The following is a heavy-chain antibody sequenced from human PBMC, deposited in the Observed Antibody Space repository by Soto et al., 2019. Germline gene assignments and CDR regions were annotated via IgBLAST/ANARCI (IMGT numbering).Heavy chain of an antibody. Sequence: QVQLVESEGGVVQPGRSLRLSCSASGFTFTNYALHWVRQAPGKGLEWVAVISFDGRSEYYADSVKGRFTISRDNSENTLYLQMNSLRVEDTAVYYCAREGLITMVRGVRTYYYGMDVWGRGATVTVSS. CDR2: ISFDGRSE. V-gene: IGHV3-30*04. D-gene: IGHD3-10*01. CDR3: AREGLITMVRGVRTYYYGMDV. J-gene: IGHJ6*02. CDR1: GFTFTNYA.